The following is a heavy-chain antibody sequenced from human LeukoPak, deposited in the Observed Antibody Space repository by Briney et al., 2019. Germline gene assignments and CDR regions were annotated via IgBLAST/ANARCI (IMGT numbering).Heavy chain of an antibody. J-gene: IGHJ4*02. CDR2: IKQEGSEK. CDR1: GFTFSRYW. CDR3: ARDYGY. Sequence: GGSLRLSCAASGFTFSRYWMSWVRQAPGKGLEWVANIKQEGSEKYYVDSVRGRFTISRDNAKNSLYLQMNSMRAEDTAVYYCARDYGYWGQGTLVTVSS. V-gene: IGHV3-7*01. D-gene: IGHD3-10*01.